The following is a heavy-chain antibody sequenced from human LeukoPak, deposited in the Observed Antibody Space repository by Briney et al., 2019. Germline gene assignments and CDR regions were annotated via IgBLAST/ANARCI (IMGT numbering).Heavy chain of an antibody. CDR1: GGSLSSYY. J-gene: IGHJ3*02. CDR3: ARRGGGHAFDI. D-gene: IGHD3-16*01. Sequence: SETLSLTCTVSGGSLSSYYWSWIRQPPGKGLEWIGNIFYSGSPNYNPSLKSRVTTSFDTSKNQFSLKLSFVAAADTAVYYCARRGGGHAFDIWGQGTMVTVSS. CDR2: IFYSGSP. V-gene: IGHV4-59*08.